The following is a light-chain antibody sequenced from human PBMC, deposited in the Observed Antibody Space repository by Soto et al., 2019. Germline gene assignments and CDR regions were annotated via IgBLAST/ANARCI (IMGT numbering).Light chain of an antibody. V-gene: IGKV1-6*01. CDR3: QQYYSYPIT. Sequence: AIQMTQSPSSLSASVGDRVAISCRASQDIRNTLAWYQQKPGEAPKLLIFAASNLQSGVPSRFSGSGSVTDFTLTISCLQSEDFATYYCQQYYSYPITFGQGTRLEIK. CDR1: QDIRNT. CDR2: AAS. J-gene: IGKJ5*01.